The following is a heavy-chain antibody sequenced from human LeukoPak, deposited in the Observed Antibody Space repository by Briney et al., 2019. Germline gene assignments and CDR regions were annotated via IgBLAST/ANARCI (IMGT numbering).Heavy chain of an antibody. CDR2: ISSSGSTI. J-gene: IGHJ6*02. Sequence: GGSLRLSCAASGFTFSSNEMNWVRQAPGQGLEWVSYISSSGSTIYYADPVKDRFTISRDNAKNSLYLQMNSLRAEDTAVYYCARESVGATNYYYYGMDVWGQGTTVTVSS. CDR1: GFTFSSNE. D-gene: IGHD1-26*01. V-gene: IGHV3-48*03. CDR3: ARESVGATNYYYYGMDV.